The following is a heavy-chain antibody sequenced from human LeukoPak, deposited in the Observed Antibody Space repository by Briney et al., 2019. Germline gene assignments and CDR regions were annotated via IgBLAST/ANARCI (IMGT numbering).Heavy chain of an antibody. CDR1: GFTFSSYF. V-gene: IGHV3-48*04. CDR2: IDRDSSAT. CDR3: ARDNRTP. D-gene: IGHD2/OR15-2a*01. J-gene: IGHJ6*02. Sequence: GGSLRLSCVASGFTFSSYFMNWVRQAPGKGLEWVSYIDRDSSATSYADSVRGRFTISGDNAKNLLYLYMNSLRAEDTAVYYCARDNRTPWGPGTTVTVSS.